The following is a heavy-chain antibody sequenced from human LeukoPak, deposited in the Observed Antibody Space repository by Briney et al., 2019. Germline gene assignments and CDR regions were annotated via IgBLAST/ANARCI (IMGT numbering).Heavy chain of an antibody. V-gene: IGHV3-7*01. J-gene: IGHJ4*02. CDR1: GFTFSSYW. CDR2: IKQDGSEK. Sequence: GGSLRLSCAASGFTFSSYWMSWVRQAPGKGLEWVANIKQDGSEKYYVDSVKGRFTISRDNAKNSLYLQMNSLRAEDTAVYYCARDRAAAGRGGVEDYWGQGTLVTVSS. D-gene: IGHD6-13*01. CDR3: ARDRAAAGRGGVEDY.